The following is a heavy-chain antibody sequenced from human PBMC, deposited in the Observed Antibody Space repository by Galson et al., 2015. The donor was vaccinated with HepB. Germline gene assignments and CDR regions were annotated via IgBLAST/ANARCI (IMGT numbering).Heavy chain of an antibody. CDR3: ARGYDGDDAGGEYGMDV. V-gene: IGHV3-21*01. Sequence: SLRLSCAGSGFTFSSHFMNWVRQAPGKGLEWVAYISATSRNIYYADSVKGRFSISRDNGKNSLYLQMNSLRAEDTAVYYCARGYDGDDAGGEYGMDVWGQGTLVIVSS. CDR2: ISATSRNI. CDR1: GFTFSSHF. J-gene: IGHJ6*02. D-gene: IGHD4-17*01.